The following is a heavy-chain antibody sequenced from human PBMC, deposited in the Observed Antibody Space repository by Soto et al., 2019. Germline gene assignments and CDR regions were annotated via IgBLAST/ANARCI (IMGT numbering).Heavy chain of an antibody. CDR2: ISGRSRST. J-gene: IGHJ4*02. V-gene: IGHV3-11*05. CDR3: ARDVDADFRTDFDY. CDR1: GFTFNDYY. Sequence: GGSLRLSCAASGFTFNDYYMSWIRQAPGKGLEWISYISGRSRSTNYADSVRGRFSISRDNAKNSLYLQMDSLTAEDTALYYCARDVDADFRTDFDYWGRGTLVTLSS. D-gene: IGHD4-17*01.